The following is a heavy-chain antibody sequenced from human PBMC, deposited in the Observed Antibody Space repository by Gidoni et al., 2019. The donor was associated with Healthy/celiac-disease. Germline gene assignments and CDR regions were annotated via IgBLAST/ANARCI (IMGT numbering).Heavy chain of an antibody. CDR3: ARGRNYFDY. J-gene: IGHJ4*02. CDR1: GGSISSGSYY. V-gene: IGHV4-61*02. Sequence: QVQLQESGPGLVKPSQTLSLTCTVSGGSISSGSYYWSWIRTPAGKGLEWIGRIYTSGSTNSNPSLKSRVTMSVDTSKNRFSLKLSSVTAADTAVYYCARGRNYFDYWGQGTLVTVSA. CDR2: IYTSGST.